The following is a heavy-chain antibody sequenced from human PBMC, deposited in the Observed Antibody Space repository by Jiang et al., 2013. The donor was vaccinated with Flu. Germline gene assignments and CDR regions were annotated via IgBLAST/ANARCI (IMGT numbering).Heavy chain of an antibody. D-gene: IGHD3-10*01. J-gene: IGHJ4*02. Sequence: VQLVESGGALVQPGGSLRLSCAASGFTFSGYEMNWVRQAPGKGLEWVSYISSGGSAIFYADSVKGRFTISRDNAKNSLYLQMNSLRAEDTAVYYCARDRQDDSGISYTPSSSAFDYWGQGTLVTVSS. CDR3: ARDRQDDSGISYTPSSSAFDY. CDR1: GFTFSGYE. V-gene: IGHV3-48*03. CDR2: ISSGGSAI.